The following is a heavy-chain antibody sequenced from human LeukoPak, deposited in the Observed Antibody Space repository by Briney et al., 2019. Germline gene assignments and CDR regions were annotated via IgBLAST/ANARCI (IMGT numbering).Heavy chain of an antibody. CDR2: IIPIFGTA. CDR3: AGEGLIAAASTIGPFDY. J-gene: IGHJ4*02. V-gene: IGHV1-69*13. CDR1: GYIFTDYY. Sequence: SVKVSCKASGYIFTDYYMHWARQAPGQGLEWMGGIIPIFGTANYAQKFQGRVTITADESTSTAYMELSSLRSEDTAVYYCAGEGLIAAASTIGPFDYWGQGTLVTVSS. D-gene: IGHD6-13*01.